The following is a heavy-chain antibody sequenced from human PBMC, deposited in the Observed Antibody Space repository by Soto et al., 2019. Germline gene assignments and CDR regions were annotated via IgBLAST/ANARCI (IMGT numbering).Heavy chain of an antibody. CDR1: GYTFTSYG. Sequence: QVQLVQSGAEVKKPGASVKVSCKASGYTFTSYGISWVRQAPGQGLEWMGWISAYNGNTNYAQKLQGRVTMTTDTSTRTAYMELRSLRSDDTAVYYCARDENYYDSSGYSDDAFDIWGQGTMVTVSS. CDR2: ISAYNGNT. CDR3: ARDENYYDSSGYSDDAFDI. D-gene: IGHD3-22*01. J-gene: IGHJ3*02. V-gene: IGHV1-18*01.